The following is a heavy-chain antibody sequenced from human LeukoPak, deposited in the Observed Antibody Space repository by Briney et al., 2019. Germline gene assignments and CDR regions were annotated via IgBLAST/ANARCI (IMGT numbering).Heavy chain of an antibody. Sequence: SETLSLTCAVYGGSFSGYYWSWIRQPPGKGLEWIGEINHSGSTNYNPSLKSRVTISVDTSKNQLSLKLSSVTAADTAVYYCARGSPRGGSSWSYFDYWGQGTLFTVSS. CDR2: INHSGST. V-gene: IGHV4-34*01. CDR3: ARGSPRGGSSWSYFDY. CDR1: GGSFSGYY. D-gene: IGHD6-13*01. J-gene: IGHJ4*02.